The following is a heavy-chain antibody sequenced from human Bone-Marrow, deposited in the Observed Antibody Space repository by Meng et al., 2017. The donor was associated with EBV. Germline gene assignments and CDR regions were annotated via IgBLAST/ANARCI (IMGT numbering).Heavy chain of an antibody. CDR3: ARDPCYAGYFDY. J-gene: IGHJ4*02. Sequence: QVQLVQAGAEVKKPGSSVKVACKASGVTFSSYAISWVRQAPGQGLEWMGGIIPIFVTANHAQKFQGRVTITADESTSTAYMELSSLRSEDTAVYYCARDPCYAGYFDYWGQGTLVTVSS. V-gene: IGHV1-69*01. CDR1: GVTFSSYA. D-gene: IGHD2-15*01. CDR2: IIPIFVTA.